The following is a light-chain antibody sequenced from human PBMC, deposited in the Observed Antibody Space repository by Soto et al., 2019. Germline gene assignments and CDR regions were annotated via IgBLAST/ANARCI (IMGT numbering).Light chain of an antibody. CDR2: DAS. V-gene: IGKV3-11*01. Sequence: EIVLTQSLATLSLSPGERATLSCRASQSVSSYLAWYQQKPGQAPRLLIYDASNRATGIPARFSGSGSGTDFTLTISSLEPEDFAVYYCQQRSNCPITFGQGTRLEIK. CDR1: QSVSSY. J-gene: IGKJ5*01. CDR3: QQRSNCPIT.